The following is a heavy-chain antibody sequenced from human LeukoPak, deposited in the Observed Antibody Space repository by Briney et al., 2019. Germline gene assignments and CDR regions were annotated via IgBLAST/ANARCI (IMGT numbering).Heavy chain of an antibody. V-gene: IGHV1-2*02. J-gene: IGHJ4*02. CDR2: INPNSGGT. D-gene: IGHD2-2*01. CDR3: ARTLVYCSSTSCYDPRTYYFDY. CDR1: GYTFTGYH. Sequence: ASVKVSCKASGYTFTGYHMHWVRQAPGQGLEWMGWINPNSGGTNYAQKFQGRVTMTRDTSISTAYMELSRLRSDDTAVYYCARTLVYCSSTSCYDPRTYYFDYWGQGTLVTVSS.